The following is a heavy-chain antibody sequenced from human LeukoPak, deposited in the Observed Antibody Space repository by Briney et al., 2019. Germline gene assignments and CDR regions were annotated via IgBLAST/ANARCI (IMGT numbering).Heavy chain of an antibody. Sequence: PGGTLRLSCAASGFTFSSYGMHWVRQAPGQGLEWMAFIRYDGSNKYYAECVKGRFTISRDNSKNTLYLQMNSLRAEDTAVYYCAELGITMIGGVWGKGTTVTISS. V-gene: IGHV3-30*02. CDR3: AELGITMIGGV. CDR1: GFTFSSYG. D-gene: IGHD3-10*02. J-gene: IGHJ6*04. CDR2: IRYDGSNK.